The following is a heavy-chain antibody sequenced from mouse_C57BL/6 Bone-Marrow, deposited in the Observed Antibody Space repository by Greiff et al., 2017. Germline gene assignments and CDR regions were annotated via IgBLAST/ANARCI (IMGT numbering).Heavy chain of an antibody. CDR3: ARSLSWTES. J-gene: IGHJ2*01. V-gene: IGHV1-64*01. D-gene: IGHD6-2*01. CDR2: IHPNSGST. Sequence: QVQLQQPGAELVKPGASVKLSCKASGYTFTSYWMHWVKQRPGQGLEWIGMIHPNSGSTKYNEKFKSKATLTVDNSSSTAYMQLSTLTSEDSAGYYCARSLSWTESWGKGTPLTVSS. CDR1: GYTFTSYW.